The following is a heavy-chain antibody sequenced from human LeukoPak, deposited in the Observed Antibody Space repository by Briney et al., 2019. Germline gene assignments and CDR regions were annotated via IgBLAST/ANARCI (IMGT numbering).Heavy chain of an antibody. Sequence: GGSLRLSCAASGFTVSSNYMSWVRQAPGKGLEWVSLIYSGGSTYYADSVKGRFTISRDNSKNTLYPQMNRLRAEDTAVYYCASAGSGWYLKTWGQGTLVTVSS. J-gene: IGHJ5*02. CDR1: GFTVSSNY. CDR3: ASAGSGWYLKT. V-gene: IGHV3-66*01. CDR2: IYSGGST. D-gene: IGHD6-19*01.